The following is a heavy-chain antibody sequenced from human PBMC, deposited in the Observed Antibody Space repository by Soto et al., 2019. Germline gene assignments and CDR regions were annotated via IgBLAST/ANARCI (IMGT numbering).Heavy chain of an antibody. J-gene: IGHJ4*02. CDR3: ARDWEPVANWGSYYFDY. D-gene: IGHD7-27*01. CDR2: ISYDGSNK. V-gene: IGHV3-30*04. CDR1: GFTFSSYA. Sequence: GGSLRLSCAASGFTFSSYAMHWVRQAPGKGLEWVAVISYDGSNKYYADSVKGRFTISRDNSKNTLYLQMNSLRAEDTAVYYCARDWEPVANWGSYYFDYWGQGTLVTVSS.